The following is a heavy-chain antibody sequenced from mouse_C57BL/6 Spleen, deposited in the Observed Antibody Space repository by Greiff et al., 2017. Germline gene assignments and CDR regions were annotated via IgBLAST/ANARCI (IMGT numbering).Heavy chain of an antibody. CDR2: IDPNSGGT. J-gene: IGHJ2*01. Sequence: QVQLQQSGAELVKPGASVKLSCKASGYTFTSYWMHWVKQRPGRGLEWIGRIDPNSGGTKYNEKFKSKATLTVDKPSSTAYMQLSSLTSEDSAVYYCARALITTVVAYYFDYWGQGTTLTVSS. CDR1: GYTFTSYW. CDR3: ARALITTVVAYYFDY. D-gene: IGHD1-1*01. V-gene: IGHV1-72*01.